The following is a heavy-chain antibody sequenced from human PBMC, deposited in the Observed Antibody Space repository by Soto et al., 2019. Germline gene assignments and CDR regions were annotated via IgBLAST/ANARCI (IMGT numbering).Heavy chain of an antibody. Sequence: EVQLLESGGGLVQPGGSLRLSCAASGFTFSSYAMSWVRQAPGKGLEWVSAISGSGGSTYYADSVKGRFTISRDNSKNTLYLPMNSLRAEDTAVYYCAKDALIGCSGGSCYSVYWGQGTLVTVSS. J-gene: IGHJ4*02. CDR1: GFTFSSYA. V-gene: IGHV3-23*01. D-gene: IGHD2-15*01. CDR3: AKDALIGCSGGSCYSVY. CDR2: ISGSGGST.